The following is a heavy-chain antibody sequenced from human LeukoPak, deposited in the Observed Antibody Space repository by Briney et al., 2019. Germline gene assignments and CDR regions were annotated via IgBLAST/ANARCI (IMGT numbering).Heavy chain of an antibody. CDR2: IYTSGST. CDR3: ARDQLFFGVGDAFDI. Sequence: KSSETLSLTCTVSGGSISSGSYYWSWIRQPAGKGLEWIGRIYTSGSTNYNPSLKSRVTISVDTSKNQFSLKLSSVTAADTAVYYCARDQLFFGVGDAFDIWGQRTMVTVSS. CDR1: GGSISSGSYY. V-gene: IGHV4-61*02. J-gene: IGHJ3*02. D-gene: IGHD2-2*01.